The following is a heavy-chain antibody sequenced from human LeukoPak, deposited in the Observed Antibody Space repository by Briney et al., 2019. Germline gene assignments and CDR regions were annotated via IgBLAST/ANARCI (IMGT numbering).Heavy chain of an antibody. CDR2: INRNGGST. CDR1: GFTFDDYG. J-gene: IGHJ4*02. V-gene: IGHV3-20*04. Sequence: GGSLRLSCEASGFTFDDYGMSWVRQPPGKGLEWVSGINRNGGSTDYADSVKGRFTISRDNAKNSHFLQMNSLRVEDTALYYCARGFRNGPFDCWGRELWSPSPQ. D-gene: IGHD2-8*01. CDR3: ARGFRNGPFDC.